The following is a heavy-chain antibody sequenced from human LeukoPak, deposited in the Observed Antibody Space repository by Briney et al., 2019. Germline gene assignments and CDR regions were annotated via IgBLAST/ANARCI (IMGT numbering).Heavy chain of an antibody. V-gene: IGHV4-59*01. CDR3: ARAGSSGVNRDY. J-gene: IGHJ4*02. CDR1: GGSISSYY. Sequence: SETLSLTCTVSGGSISSYYWSWIRQPPGKGLEWIGYIYYSGSTNYNPSLKSRVTISVDTSKNQFSLKLSSVTAADTAVYYCARAGSSGVNRDYWGQGTLVTVSS. CDR2: IYYSGST. D-gene: IGHD3-22*01.